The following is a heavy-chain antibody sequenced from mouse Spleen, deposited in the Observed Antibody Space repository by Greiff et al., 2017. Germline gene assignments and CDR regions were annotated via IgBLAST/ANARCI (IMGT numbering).Heavy chain of an antibody. CDR1: GYTFTDYY. V-gene: IGHV1-26*01. CDR3: ARGITTVEGYFDY. Sequence: EVQLQQSGPELVKPGASVKISCKASGYTFTDYYMNWVKQSHGKSLEWIGDINPNNGGTSYNQKFKGKATLTVDKSSSTAYMELRSLTSEDSAVYYCARGITTVEGYFDYWGQGTTLTVSS. CDR2: INPNNGGT. D-gene: IGHD1-1*01. J-gene: IGHJ2*01.